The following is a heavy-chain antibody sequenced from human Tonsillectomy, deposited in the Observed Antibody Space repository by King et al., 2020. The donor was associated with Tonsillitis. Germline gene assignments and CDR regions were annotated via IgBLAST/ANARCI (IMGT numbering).Heavy chain of an antibody. CDR2: IYYRGST. D-gene: IGHD2-2*02. Sequence: VQLQESGPGLLKPSDTLSLTCGVSGFSISSSYWWGWIRQPPGKGLEWIGYIYYRGSTYYNPSLKIRVTMSVETSKNQFSLKLSSVTAVDTDVYYCARRSTSGDNDAFDIWRQGTMVTVSS. CDR1: GFSISSSYW. J-gene: IGHJ3*02. CDR3: ARRSTSGDNDAFDI. V-gene: IGHV4-28*01.